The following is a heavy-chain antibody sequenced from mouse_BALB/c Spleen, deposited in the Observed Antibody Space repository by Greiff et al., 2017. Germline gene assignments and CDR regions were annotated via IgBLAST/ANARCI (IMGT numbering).Heavy chain of an antibody. D-gene: IGHD2-12*01. CDR3: ARRGYYSAMDY. V-gene: IGHV1-69*01. J-gene: IGHJ4*01. Sequence: QVQLQQPGAELVMPGASVKMSCKASGYTFTDYWMHWVKQRPGQGLEWIGAIDTSDSYTSYNQKFKGKATLTVDESSSTAYMQLSSLTSEDSAVYYCARRGYYSAMDYWGQGTSVTVSS. CDR2: IDTSDSYT. CDR1: GYTFTDYW.